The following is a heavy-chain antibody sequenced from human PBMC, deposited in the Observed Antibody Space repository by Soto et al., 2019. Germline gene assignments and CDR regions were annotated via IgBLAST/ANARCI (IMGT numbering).Heavy chain of an antibody. CDR2: ISSSSSYI. D-gene: IGHD6-13*01. CDR1: GFTFSSYS. V-gene: IGHV3-21*01. J-gene: IGHJ5*02. Sequence: PGGSLRLSCAASGFTFSSYSMNWVRQAPGKGLEWVSSISSSSSYIYYADSVKGRFTISRDNAKNSLYLQMNSLRAEDTAVYYCAGHIAAAGATGWFDPWGQGTLVTVSS. CDR3: AGHIAAAGATGWFDP.